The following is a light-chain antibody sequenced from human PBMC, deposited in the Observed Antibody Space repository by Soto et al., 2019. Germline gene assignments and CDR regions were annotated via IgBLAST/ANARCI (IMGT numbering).Light chain of an antibody. Sequence: QSALTQPASVSGSPGQSITISCTGTSSDVGSYNLVSWYQQHPGKAPKLMIYEVTNRPSGVSDRFSGSKSGNTASLTISGLQAEDEADYYCSSYIPTSVLYVFGTGTKLTVL. CDR1: SSDVGSYNL. CDR2: EVT. J-gene: IGLJ1*01. CDR3: SSYIPTSVLYV. V-gene: IGLV2-14*02.